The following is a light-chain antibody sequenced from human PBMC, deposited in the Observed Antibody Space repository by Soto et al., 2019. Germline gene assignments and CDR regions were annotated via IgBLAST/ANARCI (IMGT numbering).Light chain of an antibody. J-gene: IGKJ5*01. CDR1: QSVSRDY. CDR2: GAS. V-gene: IGKV3-20*01. CDR3: QQYGSSPRT. Sequence: EIMWTRTPDTLSLSPQGRATPSSRASQSVSRDYLGWYQQKPGQAPRLLIYGASSRATGIPDRFSGSGSGTDFTLTITRLEPEDFAVYYCQQYGSSPRTFGQGTRLEIK.